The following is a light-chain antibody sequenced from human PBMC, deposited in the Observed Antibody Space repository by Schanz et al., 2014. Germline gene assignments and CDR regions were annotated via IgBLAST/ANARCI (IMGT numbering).Light chain of an antibody. CDR3: QQHGSSVT. CDR2: DAS. V-gene: IGKV3-11*01. J-gene: IGKJ3*01. CDR1: QSVSRY. Sequence: EIVLTQSPATLSLSPGERATLSCRASQSVSRYLAWYQQKPGQAPRLLIYDASNRATGFPARFSGSGSGTDFTLTISRLEPEDFAVYYCQQHGSSVTFGPGTKVDIK.